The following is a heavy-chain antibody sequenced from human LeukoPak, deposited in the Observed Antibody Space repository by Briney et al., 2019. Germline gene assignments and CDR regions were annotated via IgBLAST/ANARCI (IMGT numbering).Heavy chain of an antibody. J-gene: IGHJ4*02. CDR2: INHSGST. V-gene: IGHV4-34*01. Sequence: SETLSLTCAVYGGSFSGHYWSWIRQPPGKGLEWIGEINHSGSTNYNPSLKSRVTISVDTSKNQFSLKLNSVTAADTAVYYCARVPVGATLVDYWGQGTLVTVSS. D-gene: IGHD1-26*01. CDR3: ARVPVGATLVDY. CDR1: GGSFSGHY.